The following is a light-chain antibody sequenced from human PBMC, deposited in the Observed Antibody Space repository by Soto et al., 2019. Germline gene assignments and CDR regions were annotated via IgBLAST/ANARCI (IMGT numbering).Light chain of an antibody. CDR3: QQYNNWPVT. V-gene: IGKV3D-15*01. CDR2: GAS. Sequence: EIVMTQSPATLSVSPGERATLSCRASQSVRSNLAWYQQKPGQAPRLLIYGASTRATGIPARFSGSGSGTDFTLTISSLQSEDFAVYYCQQYNNWPVTFGQGTKVEIK. J-gene: IGKJ1*01. CDR1: QSVRSN.